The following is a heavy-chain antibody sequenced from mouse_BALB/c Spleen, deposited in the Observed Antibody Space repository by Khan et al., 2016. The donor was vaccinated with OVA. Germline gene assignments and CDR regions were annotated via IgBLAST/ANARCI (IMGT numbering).Heavy chain of an antibody. CDR2: ISYSGST. J-gene: IGHJ2*01. V-gene: IGHV3-2*02. Sequence: EVELVESGPGLVKPSQSLSLTCTVTGYSITSDYAWNWIRQVPGNKLEWMGYISYSGSTSYNPSLKSRISITRDTSKNQFFLQLNYVPTEDTATYYCARDYGSSYYYFDYWGQGTTLTVSS. D-gene: IGHD1-1*01. CDR3: ARDYGSSYYYFDY. CDR1: GYSITSDYA.